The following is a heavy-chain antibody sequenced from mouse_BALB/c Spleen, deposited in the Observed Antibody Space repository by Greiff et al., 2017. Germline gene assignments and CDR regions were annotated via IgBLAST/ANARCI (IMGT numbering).Heavy chain of an antibody. Sequence: EVMLVESGGGLVQPGGSRKLSCAASGFTFSSFGMHWVRQAPEKGLEWVAYISSGSSTIYYADTVKGRFTISRDNPKNTLFLQMTSLRSEDTAMYYCARGGVLRSLFAYWGQGTLVTVSA. CDR3: ARGGVLRSLFAY. V-gene: IGHV5-17*02. CDR2: ISSGSSTI. D-gene: IGHD1-1*01. CDR1: GFTFSSFG. J-gene: IGHJ3*01.